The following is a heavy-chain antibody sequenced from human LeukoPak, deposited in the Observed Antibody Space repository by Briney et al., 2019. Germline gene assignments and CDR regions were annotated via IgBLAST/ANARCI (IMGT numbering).Heavy chain of an antibody. V-gene: IGHV3-30-3*01. CDR1: GFTFSSYA. CDR3: ARTRLTYYYDSSTDY. D-gene: IGHD3-22*01. CDR2: ISYDGSNE. J-gene: IGHJ4*02. Sequence: PGRSLRLSCAASGFTFSSYAMHWVRQAPGKGLEWVAVISYDGSNEYYADSVKGRFTISRDNSKNTLYLQMNSLRAEDTAVYYCARTRLTYYYDSSTDYWGQGTLVTVSS.